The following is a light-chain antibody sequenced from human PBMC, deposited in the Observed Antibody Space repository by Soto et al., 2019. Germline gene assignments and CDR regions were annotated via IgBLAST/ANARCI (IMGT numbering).Light chain of an antibody. CDR2: TVS. J-gene: IGKJ1*01. CDR1: QSLVYSDGNAY. Sequence: DAVMTQSPPSLPVTLGQPASISCRSSQSLVYSDGNAYLNWFQQRPGHSPRRLIYTVSKRDSGVQVRFSGGGSGTEFALKISRVEAEDVGIYCCLQGTYWQPTCGQGTKVEI. CDR3: LQGTYWQPT. V-gene: IGKV2-30*01.